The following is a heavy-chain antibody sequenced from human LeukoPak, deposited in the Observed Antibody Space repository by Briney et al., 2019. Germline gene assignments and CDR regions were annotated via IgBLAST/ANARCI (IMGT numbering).Heavy chain of an antibody. Sequence: PGGSLGLSCAASGFSFSSYEMNWVRQAPGKGLEWVSYISSSGSAIFYADSVKGRFTISRDNDKNSLFLQMNSLRAEDTAFYYCASKGGFDDWGQGTLVTVSS. CDR1: GFSFSSYE. CDR3: ASKGGFDD. CDR2: ISSSGSAI. V-gene: IGHV3-48*03. D-gene: IGHD2-15*01. J-gene: IGHJ4*02.